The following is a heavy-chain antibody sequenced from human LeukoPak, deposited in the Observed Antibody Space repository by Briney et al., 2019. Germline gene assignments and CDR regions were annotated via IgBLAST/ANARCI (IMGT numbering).Heavy chain of an antibody. V-gene: IGHV1-69*06. CDR1: GGTFSSYA. J-gene: IGHJ4*02. CDR3: ARDRGYDSSGYYYGY. D-gene: IGHD3-22*01. Sequence: RRASVKVSCKASGGTFSSYAISWVRQAPGQGLEWMGGIIPIFGTANYAQKFQGRVTITADKSTSTAYMELSSLRSEDTAVYYCARDRGYDSSGYYYGYWGQGTLVTVSS. CDR2: IIPIFGTA.